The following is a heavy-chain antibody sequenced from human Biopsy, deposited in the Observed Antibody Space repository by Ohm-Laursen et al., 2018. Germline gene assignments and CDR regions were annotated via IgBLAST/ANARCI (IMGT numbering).Heavy chain of an antibody. Sequence: SLRLSCSASGFTVSSNYMNWVRQAPGKGLEWVSIIYSGGNTYYADSVKGRFTISRDNSKNTVYLQMNSLRAEDTAVYYCARDPRDGRTGKSTKDVLDIWGQGTMVTVSS. J-gene: IGHJ3*02. CDR2: IYSGGNT. D-gene: IGHD1-1*01. CDR1: GFTVSSNY. V-gene: IGHV3-53*01. CDR3: ARDPRDGRTGKSTKDVLDI.